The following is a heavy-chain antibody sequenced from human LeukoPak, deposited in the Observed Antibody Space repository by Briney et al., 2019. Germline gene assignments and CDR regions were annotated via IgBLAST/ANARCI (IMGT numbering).Heavy chain of an antibody. V-gene: IGHV4-4*02. J-gene: IGHJ5*02. Sequence: PSGTLSLTCAVSGGSISSSNWWSWVRQPPGKGLEWIGEIYHSGSTNYNPSLKSRVTISVDTSKNHFSLKLTSVTAADTAIYYCARYTYNSNVDALDPWGQGTLVTVSS. D-gene: IGHD1-20*01. CDR2: IYHSGST. CDR1: GGSISSSNW. CDR3: ARYTYNSNVDALDP.